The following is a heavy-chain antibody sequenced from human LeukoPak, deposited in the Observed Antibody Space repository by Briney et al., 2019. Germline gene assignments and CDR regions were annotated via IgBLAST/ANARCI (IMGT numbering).Heavy chain of an antibody. CDR2: IHYSGST. CDR1: GGSISNYY. D-gene: IGHD3-10*01. J-gene: IGHJ3*02. Sequence: SETLSLTCTVSGGSISNYYWSWIRQPPGKGLEWIGYIHYSGSTNYNPSLKSRVTISVDTSKNHFSLKLSSVTAADTAVYYCARVWGYYYGSGTVYPDAFDIWGQGTMVTVSS. V-gene: IGHV4-59*12. CDR3: ARVWGYYYGSGTVYPDAFDI.